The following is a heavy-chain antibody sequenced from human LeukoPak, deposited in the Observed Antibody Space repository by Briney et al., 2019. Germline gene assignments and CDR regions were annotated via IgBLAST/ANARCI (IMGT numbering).Heavy chain of an antibody. CDR1: GDSISSSSYY. J-gene: IGHJ4*02. D-gene: IGHD6-13*01. V-gene: IGHV4-39*07. Sequence: SETLSLTCTVSGDSISSSSYYWVWIRQPPGQGLEWIANVYYSGSTYYNSSLKSRVTISVDTSKNQFSLKLSSVTAADTAVYYCARAVAAAGWYFDYWGQGTLVTVSS. CDR3: ARAVAAAGWYFDY. CDR2: VYYSGST.